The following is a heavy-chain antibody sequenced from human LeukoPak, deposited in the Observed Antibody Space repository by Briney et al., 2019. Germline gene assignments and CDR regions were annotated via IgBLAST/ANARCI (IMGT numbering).Heavy chain of an antibody. Sequence: GGSLRLSCAASGFTVSSNYMSWVRQAPGKGLEWVSVIYSGGSTYYADSVKSRFTISTDNSKNTLYFQINSLGAEDTAVFYCCSGYSRRWGGSWGQGTLVPVSS. V-gene: IGHV3-53*01. CDR3: CSGYSRRWGGS. CDR2: IYSGGST. D-gene: IGHD6-13*01. J-gene: IGHJ5*02. CDR1: GFTVSSNY.